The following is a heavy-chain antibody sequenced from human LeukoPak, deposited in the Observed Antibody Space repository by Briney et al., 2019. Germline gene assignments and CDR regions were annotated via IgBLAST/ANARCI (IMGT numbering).Heavy chain of an antibody. J-gene: IGHJ4*02. Sequence: GGSLRLSCAASGFTFDDYGMSWVRQAPGKGLEWVSGINWNGGSTGYADSVKGRFTISRDNAKNSLYLQMNSLRAEDTALYYCARDLISQRTRAGTDFDYWGQGTLVTVSS. CDR2: INWNGGST. D-gene: IGHD6-13*01. CDR1: GFTFDDYG. V-gene: IGHV3-20*04. CDR3: ARDLISQRTRAGTDFDY.